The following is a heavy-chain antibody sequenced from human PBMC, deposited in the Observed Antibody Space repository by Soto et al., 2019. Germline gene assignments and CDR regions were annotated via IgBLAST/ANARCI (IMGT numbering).Heavy chain of an antibody. D-gene: IGHD2-15*01. CDR2: IRGSGGST. V-gene: IGHV3-23*01. J-gene: IGHJ6*02. CDR1: GFTFSGYA. CDR3: AQLSGGPDHYFYGMDV. Sequence: EVQLLESGGGLAQPGGSLRLSCAASGFTFSGYAMSWVRQAPGKGLEWVSAIRGSGGSTYYTDSVKGRFTISRDNSKNALYLQMTSLRAEDTAVYYCAQLSGGPDHYFYGMDVWGQGTTVTVSS.